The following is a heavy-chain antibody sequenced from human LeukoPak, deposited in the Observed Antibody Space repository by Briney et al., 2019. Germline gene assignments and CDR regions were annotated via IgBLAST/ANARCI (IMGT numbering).Heavy chain of an antibody. CDR3: ARLKVKWPPIYFDC. Sequence: GGSLRLSCAASGFTFTSYWMHWVRQAPGKGLGWVSRIKTDGSTITYADSVKGRFTISRDSAKNSLYLQMNSLRVEDTAVYYCARLKVKWPPIYFDCWGQGTLVTVSS. CDR2: IKTDGSTI. J-gene: IGHJ4*02. V-gene: IGHV3-74*01. CDR1: GFTFTSYW. D-gene: IGHD2-8*01.